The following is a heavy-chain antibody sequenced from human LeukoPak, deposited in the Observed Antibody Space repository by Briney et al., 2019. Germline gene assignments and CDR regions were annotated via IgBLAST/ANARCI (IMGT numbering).Heavy chain of an antibody. CDR1: GGSISSYY. V-gene: IGHV4-59*08. Sequence: PSETLSLICTVSGGSISSYYWSWIRQPPGKGLEWIGYIYYSGSTNYNPSLKSRVTISVDTSKSQFSLKLSSVTAADTAVYYCARLRSDSSGYYLSHWGQGTLVTVSS. J-gene: IGHJ4*02. CDR2: IYYSGST. CDR3: ARLRSDSSGYYLSH. D-gene: IGHD3-22*01.